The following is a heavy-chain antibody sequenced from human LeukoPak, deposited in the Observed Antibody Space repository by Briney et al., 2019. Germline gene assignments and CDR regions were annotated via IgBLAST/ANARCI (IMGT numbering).Heavy chain of an antibody. V-gene: IGHV3-48*03. Sequence: GGSLRLSCAASGFAFSSYEMNWVRQAPGKGLEWVPYISSSGSTIYYADSVKGRFTISRDNAKNSLYLQMNSLRAEDTAVYYCARLQGSGSYYQTTDYWGQGTLVTVSS. CDR1: GFAFSSYE. CDR2: ISSSGSTI. J-gene: IGHJ4*02. D-gene: IGHD3-10*02. CDR3: ARLQGSGSYYQTTDY.